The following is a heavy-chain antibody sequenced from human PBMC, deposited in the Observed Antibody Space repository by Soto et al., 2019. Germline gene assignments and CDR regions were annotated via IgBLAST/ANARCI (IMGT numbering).Heavy chain of an antibody. Sequence: QVQLVQSGAEVKKPGASVKVSCKASGYIFTAYSMHWVRQAPGQGLEWMGVVNPSGGSTNYAQKFQGTITITRNTSTSTVYMDLSSLTSEDTAVYYCAREENCSDGICYSEYFQRWGQGTLVTVSS. CDR2: VNPSGGST. J-gene: IGHJ1*01. D-gene: IGHD2-15*01. V-gene: IGHV1-46*01. CDR1: GYIFTAYS. CDR3: AREENCSDGICYSEYFQR.